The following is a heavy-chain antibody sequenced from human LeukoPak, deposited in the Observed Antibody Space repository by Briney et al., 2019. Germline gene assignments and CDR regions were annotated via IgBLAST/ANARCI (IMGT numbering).Heavy chain of an antibody. Sequence: ASVKVSCNASGYTFTSYDINWVRQATGQGLELMGGMNPNSGNTGYAQKFQGRFSITRNTSISTAYMELSSMRSEETAVYYCARGPGGYCSGGSCYRRFKSAPWGQGTLVTVSS. CDR1: GYTFTSYD. J-gene: IGHJ5*02. CDR3: ARGPGGYCSGGSCYRRFKSAP. D-gene: IGHD2-15*01. V-gene: IGHV1-8*01. CDR2: MNPNSGNT.